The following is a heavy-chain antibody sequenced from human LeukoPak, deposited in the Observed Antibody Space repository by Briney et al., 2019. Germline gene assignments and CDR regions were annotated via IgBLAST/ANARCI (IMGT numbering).Heavy chain of an antibody. J-gene: IGHJ4*02. Sequence: GGSLRLSCAASGFTFRSYWMSWVRQAPGKGLEWVANMQPDGGEKYHVDSVKGRFTVSRDNAKSSLYLQMNSLRAEDTAVYYCARETPYGSLTFDYWGLGTRVTVSS. D-gene: IGHD3-10*01. CDR2: MQPDGGEK. CDR1: GFTFRSYW. V-gene: IGHV3-7*03. CDR3: ARETPYGSLTFDY.